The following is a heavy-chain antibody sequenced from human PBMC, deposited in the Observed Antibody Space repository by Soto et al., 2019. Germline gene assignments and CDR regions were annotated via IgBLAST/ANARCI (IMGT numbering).Heavy chain of an antibody. Sequence: QVQLVESGGGVVQPGRSLRLSCAASGFTFSSYAMHWVRQAPGKGLEWVAVISYDGSNKYYADSVKGRFTISRDNSKNALYRQMNSLRAEDTAVYYCARDVDYGDLDYWGQGPLVTVSS. D-gene: IGHD4-17*01. J-gene: IGHJ4*02. CDR2: ISYDGSNK. V-gene: IGHV3-30-3*01. CDR3: ARDVDYGDLDY. CDR1: GFTFSSYA.